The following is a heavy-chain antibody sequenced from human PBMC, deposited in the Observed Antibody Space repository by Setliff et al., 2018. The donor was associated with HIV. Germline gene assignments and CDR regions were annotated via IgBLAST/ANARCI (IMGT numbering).Heavy chain of an antibody. CDR2: ISRDGGST. V-gene: IGHV3-43D*03. D-gene: IGHD6-19*01. CDR1: GFTFDDYA. CDR3: AKDTYTNGWHTSNFYHYGLEV. Sequence: GGSLRLSCAASGFTFDDYAMHWVRQVPGKGLEWVSLISRDGGSTYYSDSVKGRFTISRDNRKNSLFLQMNSLRAEDTAFYYCAKDTYTNGWHTSNFYHYGLEVWGQGTTVTVSS. J-gene: IGHJ6*02.